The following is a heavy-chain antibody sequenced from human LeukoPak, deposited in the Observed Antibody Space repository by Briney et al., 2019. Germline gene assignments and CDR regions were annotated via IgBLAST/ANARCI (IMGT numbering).Heavy chain of an antibody. J-gene: IGHJ2*01. CDR2: IYYSGST. V-gene: IGHV4-31*03. CDR3: ARGPPDWYFDL. Sequence: SETLSLTCTVSGGSISSGGYYWSWIRQHPGKGLEWIGYIYYSGSTYYNPSLKSRVTISVDTSKNQFSLKLSSVTAADTAVYYCARGPPDWYFDLWGRGTLVTVSS. CDR1: GGSISSGGYY.